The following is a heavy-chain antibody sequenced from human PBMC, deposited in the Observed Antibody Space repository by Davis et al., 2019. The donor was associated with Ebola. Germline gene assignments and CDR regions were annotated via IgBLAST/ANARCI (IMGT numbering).Heavy chain of an antibody. Sequence: HTGGSLRLSCAASGFTFSSYWMHWVRQAPGKGLVWVSRINSDGSSTSYADSVKGRFTISRDNAKNTLYLQMNSLRAEDTAVYYCARWHSSSYYYYYYGMDVWGQGTTVTVSS. V-gene: IGHV3-74*01. CDR2: INSDGSST. CDR3: ARWHSSSYYYYYYGMDV. J-gene: IGHJ6*02. D-gene: IGHD6-6*01. CDR1: GFTFSSYW.